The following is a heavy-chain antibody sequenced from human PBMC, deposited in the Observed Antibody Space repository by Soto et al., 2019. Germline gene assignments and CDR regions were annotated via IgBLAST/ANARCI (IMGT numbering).Heavy chain of an antibody. CDR1: GYTFTSYG. CDR3: AREDIQDIVVVVVAPEGLGY. D-gene: IGHD2-15*01. V-gene: IGHV1-18*01. J-gene: IGHJ4*02. Sequence: QVQLVQSGAEVKKPGASVKVSCKASGYTFTSYGISWVRQAPGQGLEWMGRISGYNGNSNYAQNLQGRVTMTTDTSTSTAYMELRSLRSDVTAVYYCAREDIQDIVVVVVAPEGLGYWGQGTLVTVSS. CDR2: ISGYNGNS.